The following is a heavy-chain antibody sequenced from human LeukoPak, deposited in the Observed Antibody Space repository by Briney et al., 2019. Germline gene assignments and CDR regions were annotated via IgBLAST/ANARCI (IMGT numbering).Heavy chain of an antibody. D-gene: IGHD4-11*01. J-gene: IGHJ4*02. CDR2: ISSSSRYI. Sequence: PGGSLRLSCAASRFTFNTYWMHWVRQAPGKGLEWVSSISSSSRYIYYADSVKGRFTISRDDAKNSLYLQMNSLRAEDTAVYYCARDLFPSTTAYFDYWGQGTLVTVSS. CDR3: ARDLFPSTTAYFDY. V-gene: IGHV3-21*01. CDR1: RFTFNTYW.